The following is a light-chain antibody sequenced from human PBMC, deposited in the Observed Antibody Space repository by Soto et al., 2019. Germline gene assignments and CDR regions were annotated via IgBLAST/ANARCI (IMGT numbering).Light chain of an antibody. V-gene: IGKV3-11*01. CDR2: DAS. CDR3: QQRSNWPAIT. CDR1: QSVSSD. J-gene: IGKJ5*01. Sequence: EIVLSQSPPTLSLSPRDTATLPSRPSQSVSSDLAWYQQKPGQAPRLLIYDASNRATGIPAGFSGSGSGTDFTLTISSLEPEDFAVYYCQQRSNWPAITFGQGTRLEIK.